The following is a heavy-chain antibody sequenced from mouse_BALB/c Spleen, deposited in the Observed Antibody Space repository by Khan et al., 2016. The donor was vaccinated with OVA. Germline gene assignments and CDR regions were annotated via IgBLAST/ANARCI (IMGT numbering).Heavy chain of an antibody. CDR2: IWSDGRT. J-gene: IGHJ4*01. CDR3: ARQQYPQSMDY. CDR1: GFSLTSYA. V-gene: IGHV2-6-2*01. Sequence: QVQLKESGPDLVAPSQSLSITCTVSGFSLTSYAIHWVRQPPGKGLEWLVVIWSDGRTTYNSALKSRLSISKAKSKSQVFLKIDSLQTDDTAMYYGARQQYPQSMDYWGQGTSVTVSS.